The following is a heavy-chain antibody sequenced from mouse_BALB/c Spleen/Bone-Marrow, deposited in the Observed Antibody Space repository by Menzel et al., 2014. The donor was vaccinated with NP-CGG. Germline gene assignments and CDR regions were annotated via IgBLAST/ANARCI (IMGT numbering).Heavy chain of an antibody. J-gene: IGHJ2*01. Sequence: VQLQQSGPELVKPGASLKLSCKASGYTFTSYYMYWVKQRPGQGLEWIGEINPSNGGTNFNEKFKSKATLTVDKSSSTAYMQLSSLTSEDSAVYYCTRSTMITYFDYWGQGTTLTVSS. CDR3: TRSTMITYFDY. CDR1: GYTFTSYY. V-gene: IGHV1S81*02. CDR2: INPSNGGT. D-gene: IGHD2-4*01.